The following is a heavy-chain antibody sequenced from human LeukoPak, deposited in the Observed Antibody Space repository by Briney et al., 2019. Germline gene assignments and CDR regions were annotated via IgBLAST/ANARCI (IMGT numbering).Heavy chain of an antibody. CDR1: GYTFTGYY. V-gene: IGHV1-2*04. Sequence: ASVKVSCKASGYTFTGYYMHWVRQAPGQGLEWMGWINPNSGGTNYAQKFQGWVTMTRDTSISTAYMELSRLRSDDTAVYYCAREAYDILTGSHDAFDIWGQGTMVTVSS. D-gene: IGHD3-9*01. J-gene: IGHJ3*02. CDR3: AREAYDILTGSHDAFDI. CDR2: INPNSGGT.